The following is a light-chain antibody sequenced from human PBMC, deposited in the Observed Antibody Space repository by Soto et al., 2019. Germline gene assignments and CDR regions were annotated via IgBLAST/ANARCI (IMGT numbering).Light chain of an antibody. Sequence: QSVLAQPASVSGSPGQSITISCTGTSSDVGGYNYVSWYQQHPGKAPKLMIYDVSNRPSGVSNRFPGSKSGNTASLTISGLQAEDEADYYCSSYTSSRTPLYVFGTGTKVTVL. J-gene: IGLJ1*01. CDR3: SSYTSSRTPLYV. V-gene: IGLV2-14*01. CDR2: DVS. CDR1: SSDVGGYNY.